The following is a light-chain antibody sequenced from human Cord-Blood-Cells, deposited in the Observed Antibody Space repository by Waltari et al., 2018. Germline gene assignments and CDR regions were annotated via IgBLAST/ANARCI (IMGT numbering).Light chain of an antibody. J-gene: IGLJ2*01. CDR3: SSYTSSSTLV. V-gene: IGLV2-14*01. Sequence: QSALTQPASVSGSPGQSITISCTGTSSDVGGYNYVSWYQPHPGRAPQLMMYDVSTRPSGVSNRLSGSKSGNTASLTISGLQAEDEADYDCSSYTSSSTLVFGGGTKLTVL. CDR1: SSDVGGYNY. CDR2: DVS.